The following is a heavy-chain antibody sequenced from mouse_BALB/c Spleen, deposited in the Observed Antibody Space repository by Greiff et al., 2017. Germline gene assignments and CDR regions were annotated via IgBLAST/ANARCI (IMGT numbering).Heavy chain of an antibody. V-gene: IGHV3-2*02. CDR3: ASSGWFAY. J-gene: IGHJ3*01. CDR2: ISYSGST. D-gene: IGHD3-1*01. CDR1: GYSITSDYA. Sequence: EVQLVESGPGLVKPSQSLSLTCTVTGYSITSDYAWNWIRQFPGNKLEWMGYISYSGSTSYNPSLKSRISITRDTSKNQFFLQLNSVTTEDTATYYCASSGWFAYWGQGTLVTVSA.